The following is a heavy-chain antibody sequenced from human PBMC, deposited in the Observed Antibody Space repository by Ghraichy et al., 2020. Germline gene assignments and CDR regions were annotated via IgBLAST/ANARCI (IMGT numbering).Heavy chain of an antibody. CDR3: AKPWGGCSSTSCYSKPIYYYYGMDV. Sequence: GGSLRLSCAASGFSFSSYGLHWVRQAPGKGLEWVAVISYDGSNKYYADSVKGRFTISRDNSKHTLYLQMNSLRAEDTAVYYCAKPWGGCSSTSCYSKPIYYYYGMDVWGQGSMVTVSS. CDR2: ISYDGSNK. J-gene: IGHJ6*02. D-gene: IGHD2-2*01. CDR1: GFSFSSYG. V-gene: IGHV3-30*18.